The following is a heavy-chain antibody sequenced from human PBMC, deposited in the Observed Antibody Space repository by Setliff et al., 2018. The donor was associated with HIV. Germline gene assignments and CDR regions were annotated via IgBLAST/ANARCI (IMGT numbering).Heavy chain of an antibody. Sequence: SETLSLTCTLSGGSFGDYHWSWIRQPAGRGLGWIGRIFRSGTTDYKFSLKSRVTISIDTSRNQFSLRLTSVTAEDTAVYYCARDRHYSGLGSYGPWGPGTLVT. CDR2: IFRSGTT. CDR1: GGSFGDYH. D-gene: IGHD3-10*01. J-gene: IGHJ5*02. V-gene: IGHV4-4*07. CDR3: ARDRHYSGLGSYGP.